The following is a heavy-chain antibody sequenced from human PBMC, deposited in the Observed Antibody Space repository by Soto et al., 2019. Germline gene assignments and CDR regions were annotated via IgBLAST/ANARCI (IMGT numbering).Heavy chain of an antibody. CDR1: GGSISSTSYY. CDR3: ARHAGMATIVDY. D-gene: IGHD5-12*01. CDR2: IYYSGTT. V-gene: IGHV4-39*01. Sequence: QLQLQESGPGLVKPSETLSLTCTVSGGSISSTSYYWGWVRQPPGKGLEWIATIYYSGTTYYSPSLNSRVTISVDTSKNQFSLKLTSVTAADTAVYYCARHAGMATIVDYWGQGTLVTVSS. J-gene: IGHJ4*02.